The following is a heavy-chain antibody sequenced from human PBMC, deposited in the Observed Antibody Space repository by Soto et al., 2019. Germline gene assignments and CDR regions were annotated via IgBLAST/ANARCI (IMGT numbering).Heavy chain of an antibody. Sequence: QVQLQESGPGLVRPSQTLSLTCTVSGGSINSENYHWTWIRQAPGKGLEWIGYIHYTGSIRYNPSLQSLVTMSVDTSKNLFSLNLSSVTAADTAVYFCVREDDGGDRDYYGLDVWGQGTTVTVSS. CDR1: GGSINSENYH. J-gene: IGHJ6*02. CDR2: IHYTGSI. V-gene: IGHV4-30-4*01. CDR3: VREDDGGDRDYYGLDV. D-gene: IGHD2-21*02.